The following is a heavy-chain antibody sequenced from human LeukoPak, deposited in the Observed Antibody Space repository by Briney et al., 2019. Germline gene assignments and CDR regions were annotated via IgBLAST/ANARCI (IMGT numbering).Heavy chain of an antibody. CDR1: GYTFTGYY. CDR3: ARFISGYGYYYYGMDV. Sequence: ASVKVSCKASGYTFTGYYMHWVRQAPGQGLEWMGWINPNSGGTNYAQKFQGRVTMTRDTSISTAYMELSRLRSDDTAVYYCARFISGYGYYYYGMDVWGQGTTVTVSS. D-gene: IGHD5-12*01. J-gene: IGHJ6*02. CDR2: INPNSGGT. V-gene: IGHV1-2*02.